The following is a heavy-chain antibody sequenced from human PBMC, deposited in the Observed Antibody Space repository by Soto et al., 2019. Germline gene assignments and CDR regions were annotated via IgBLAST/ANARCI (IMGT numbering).Heavy chain of an antibody. Sequence: EVQLVESGGGLVQPGGSLRLSCGASGFTFRRHWMHWVRQIPGKGLMWVSRINTDGSGTSYADSVECRFTISRDNAKNTLYLQMNSLRAEDTAVDYFVREVYSDYEYDGFDVWGQGTTVAVAS. V-gene: IGHV3-74*01. D-gene: IGHD4-17*01. J-gene: IGHJ3*01. CDR2: INTDGSGT. CDR1: GFTFRRHW. CDR3: VREVYSDYEYDGFDV.